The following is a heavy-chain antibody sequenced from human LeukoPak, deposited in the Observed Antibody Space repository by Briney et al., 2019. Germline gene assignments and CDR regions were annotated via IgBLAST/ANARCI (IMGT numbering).Heavy chain of an antibody. CDR2: IIPIFGTA. Sequence: SVKVSCKASGGTFSSYAISWVRQAPGQGLEWMGGIIPIFGTANYAQKFQGRVTITADESTSAAYMELSSLRSEDTAVYYCAREGNYYGSGSYYSWFDPWGQGTLVTVSS. J-gene: IGHJ5*02. D-gene: IGHD3-10*01. CDR1: GGTFSSYA. V-gene: IGHV1-69*01. CDR3: AREGNYYGSGSYYSWFDP.